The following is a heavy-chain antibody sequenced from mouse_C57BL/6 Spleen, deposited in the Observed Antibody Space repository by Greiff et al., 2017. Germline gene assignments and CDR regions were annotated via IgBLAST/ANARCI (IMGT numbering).Heavy chain of an antibody. CDR3: ARGFPYGDYAMDY. V-gene: IGHV1-39*01. CDR1: GYSFTDYS. D-gene: IGHD1-1*01. Sequence: VQLQQSGPELVKPGASVKISCKASGYSFTDYSMHWVKQSNGKSLEWIGVINPNNGTTSYNQKFKGKATLTVDQSSSTAYMQLNSLTSEDSSVYYGARGFPYGDYAMDYWGQGTSVTVSS. J-gene: IGHJ4*01. CDR2: INPNNGTT.